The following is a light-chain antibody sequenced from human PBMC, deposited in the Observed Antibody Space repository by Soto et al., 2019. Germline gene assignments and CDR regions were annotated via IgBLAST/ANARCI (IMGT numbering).Light chain of an antibody. CDR2: DVS. Sequence: DIVLTQSPGTLSLSPGERATLSCRSSQSVSSSYLAWYQQKPDQAPRLVIYDVSGRATGIPDRFSGSGSGTDFTLTISRLEPEDSAVYYCQKYGISPTFGQGTKVEIK. J-gene: IGKJ1*01. V-gene: IGKV3-20*01. CDR3: QKYGISPT. CDR1: QSVSSSY.